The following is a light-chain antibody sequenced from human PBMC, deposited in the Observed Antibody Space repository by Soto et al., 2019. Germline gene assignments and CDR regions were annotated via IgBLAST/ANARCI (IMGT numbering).Light chain of an antibody. CDR3: QQSYSTFWT. CDR2: TAS. Sequence: DIQMTQSPSSLSASVGDRVTITCRASQSIGRYLNWYQQKPGKAPKLLIYTASTLQSGLPSRFSGSGSGTDFTLTISNLQPEDFATYYCQQSYSTFWTFGQGTKVDIK. J-gene: IGKJ1*01. V-gene: IGKV1-39*01. CDR1: QSIGRY.